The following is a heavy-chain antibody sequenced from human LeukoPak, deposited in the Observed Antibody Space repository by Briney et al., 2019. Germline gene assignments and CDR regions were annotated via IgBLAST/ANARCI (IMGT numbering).Heavy chain of an antibody. J-gene: IGHJ4*02. CDR3: ARSGDFWSGPIDY. CDR2: ISYDGSNK. V-gene: IGHV3-30*04. D-gene: IGHD3-3*01. CDR1: GFTFSSYA. Sequence: PGRSLRLSCAASGFTFSSYAMHWVRQAPGKGLEWVAVISYDGSNKYYADSVKGRFTISRDNSKNTLYLQMNSLRAEDTAVYYCARSGDFWSGPIDYWGQGTLVTVSS.